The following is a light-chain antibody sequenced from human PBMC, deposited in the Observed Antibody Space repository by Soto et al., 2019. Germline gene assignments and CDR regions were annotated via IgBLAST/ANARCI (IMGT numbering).Light chain of an antibody. V-gene: IGLV4-69*01. Sequence: QSVLTQSPSASASLGASVKLTCTLSSGHNNYAIAWHQQQPEKGPRYLMKLNSDGSHIKGDGIPDRFSGSRSGAERYLTISSLQSEDEADYYCQTWGTGIVVFGGGTKLTVL. CDR2: LNSDGSH. J-gene: IGLJ3*02. CDR3: QTWGTGIVV. CDR1: SGHNNYA.